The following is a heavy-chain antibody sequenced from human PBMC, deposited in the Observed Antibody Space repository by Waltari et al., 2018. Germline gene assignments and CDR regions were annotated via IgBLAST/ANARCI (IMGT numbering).Heavy chain of an antibody. CDR1: GGSISSSSYY. Sequence: QLQLQESCPGLVKPSETLSLTCTVSGGSISSSSYYWGWIRQPPGKGLEWIGSIYYSGSTYYNPSLKSRVTISVDTSKNQFSLKLSSVTAADTAVYYCARSPYSGSYYVDYWGQGTLVTVSS. J-gene: IGHJ4*02. CDR3: ARSPYSGSYYVDY. CDR2: IYYSGST. V-gene: IGHV4-39*07. D-gene: IGHD1-26*01.